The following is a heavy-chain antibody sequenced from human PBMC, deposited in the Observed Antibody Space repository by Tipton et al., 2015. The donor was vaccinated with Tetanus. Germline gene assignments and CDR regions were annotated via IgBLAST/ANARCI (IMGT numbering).Heavy chain of an antibody. Sequence: SLTCTVSGGSISGYYWSWIRQPPGKGLEWIGYIHYSGDTNYNYNPSLQSRLTISVDTSKNQFSLNLGSVTAADTAVYYCARVGLHVVAGTGQYYFDYWGRGTLVTVSS. D-gene: IGHD6-19*01. CDR1: GGSISGYY. CDR3: ARVGLHVVAGTGQYYFDY. J-gene: IGHJ4*02. CDR2: IHYSGDT. V-gene: IGHV4-59*01.